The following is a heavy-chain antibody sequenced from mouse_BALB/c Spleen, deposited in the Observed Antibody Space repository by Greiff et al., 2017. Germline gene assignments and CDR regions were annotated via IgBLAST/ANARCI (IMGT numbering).Heavy chain of an antibody. CDR1: GYTFSSYW. J-gene: IGHJ3*01. CDR2: ILPGSGST. Sequence: VQLQQSGAELMKPGASVKISCKATGYTFSSYWIEWVKQRPGHGLEWIGEILPGSGSTNYNEKFKGKATFTADTSSNTAYMQLSSLTSEDSAVYYCANYGSSYAWFAYWGQGTLVTVSA. V-gene: IGHV1-9*01. D-gene: IGHD1-1*01. CDR3: ANYGSSYAWFAY.